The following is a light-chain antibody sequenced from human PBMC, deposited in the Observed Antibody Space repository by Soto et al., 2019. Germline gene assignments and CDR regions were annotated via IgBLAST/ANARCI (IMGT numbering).Light chain of an antibody. V-gene: IGKV1-9*01. Sequence: IQLTQSPSSLSASVGDRVTITCRASQGINSYLAWYQQKPGEAPKLLIYGASTLQSGVPSRFSDSRSGTDFTLTISSLQPEDFATYYCQQLNAYPLTFGGGTKVEIK. J-gene: IGKJ4*01. CDR2: GAS. CDR3: QQLNAYPLT. CDR1: QGINSY.